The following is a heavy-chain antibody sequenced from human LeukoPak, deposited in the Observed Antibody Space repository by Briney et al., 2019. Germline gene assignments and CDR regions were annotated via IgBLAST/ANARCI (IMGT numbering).Heavy chain of an antibody. CDR2: IYYSGST. Sequence: SETLSLTCTVSGGSLSSYYWSWIRQPPGKGLEWIGYIYYSGSTNYNPSLKSRVTISVDTSKNQFSLKLSSVTAADTAVYYCARGTEAFDIWGQGTMVTVSS. J-gene: IGHJ3*02. CDR1: GGSLSSYY. V-gene: IGHV4-59*01. D-gene: IGHD1/OR15-1a*01. CDR3: ARGTEAFDI.